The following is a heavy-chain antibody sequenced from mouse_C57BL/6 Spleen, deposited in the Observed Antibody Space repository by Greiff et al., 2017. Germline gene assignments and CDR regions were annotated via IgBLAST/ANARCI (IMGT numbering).Heavy chain of an antibody. V-gene: IGHV1-64*01. Sequence: QVQLQQSGAELVKPGASVKLSCKASGYTFTSYWMHWVKQRPGQGLEWIGMIHPNSGSTNYNEKFKSKATLTVDKSSSTAYMQLSSLTSEDSAVYYCARYGSSPGWFAYWGQGTLVTVSA. CDR1: GYTFTSYW. J-gene: IGHJ3*01. CDR2: IHPNSGST. CDR3: ARYGSSPGWFAY. D-gene: IGHD1-1*01.